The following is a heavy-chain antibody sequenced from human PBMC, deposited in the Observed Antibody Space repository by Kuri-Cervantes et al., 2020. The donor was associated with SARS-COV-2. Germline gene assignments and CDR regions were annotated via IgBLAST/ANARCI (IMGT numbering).Heavy chain of an antibody. V-gene: IGHV3-49*04. J-gene: IGHJ4*02. CDR3: TRDDFWSGYSED. Sequence: QTLSLTCAASGFTFSSYDMHWVRQAPGKGLEWVGFIRSKAYGGTTEYAASVKGRFTISRDDSKSIAYLQMNSLKTEDTAVYYCTRDDFWSGYSEDWGQGTLVTVSS. CDR2: IRSKAYGGTT. CDR1: GFTFSSYD. D-gene: IGHD3-3*01.